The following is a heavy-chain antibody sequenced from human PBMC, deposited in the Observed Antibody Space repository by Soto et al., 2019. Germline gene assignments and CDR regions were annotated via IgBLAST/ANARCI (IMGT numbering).Heavy chain of an antibody. V-gene: IGHV3-30*03. CDR3: AREPTHDSSGYFDY. D-gene: IGHD3-22*01. Sequence: GGSLRLSCAASGFTFSSYGMHWVRQAPGKGLEWVAVISHDGSNTNYADSVKGRFTISRDNSKNTLYLQMNSLRAEDTAVYYCAREPTHDSSGYFDYWGQGTLVTVSS. J-gene: IGHJ4*02. CDR2: ISHDGSNT. CDR1: GFTFSSYG.